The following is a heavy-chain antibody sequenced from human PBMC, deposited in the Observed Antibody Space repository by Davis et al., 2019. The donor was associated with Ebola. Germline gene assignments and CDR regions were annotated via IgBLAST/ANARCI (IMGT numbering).Heavy chain of an antibody. Sequence: GESLKISCAASGFTLSGYGMHWVRQAPGKGLEWVAVIWYDESNKYYADSVKGRFTISRDISKNTLYLQMNSLRAEDTAIYYCAKQRDYGSDYFDYWGQGTLVTVSS. V-gene: IGHV3-33*06. CDR1: GFTLSGYG. CDR2: IWYDESNK. J-gene: IGHJ4*02. D-gene: IGHD3-16*01. CDR3: AKQRDYGSDYFDY.